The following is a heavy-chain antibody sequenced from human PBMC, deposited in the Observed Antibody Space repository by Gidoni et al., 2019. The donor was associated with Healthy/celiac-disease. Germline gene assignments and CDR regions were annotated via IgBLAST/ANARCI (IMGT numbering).Heavy chain of an antibody. D-gene: IGHD4-17*01. J-gene: IGHJ3*02. CDR1: GFTFSSYA. CDR2: ISSSGGST. V-gene: IGHV3-23*01. CDR3: AKGYGYYGQDAFNI. Sequence: EVQLLESGGGSLEPGGSLRLACAASGFTFSSYAMSWVRQAPGKGLEWVSAISSSGGSTYYADSVKSRFTISRDNSKNTLYLQINSMRTEDTDVYYCAKGYGYYGQDAFNIWGQRTMVTVSS.